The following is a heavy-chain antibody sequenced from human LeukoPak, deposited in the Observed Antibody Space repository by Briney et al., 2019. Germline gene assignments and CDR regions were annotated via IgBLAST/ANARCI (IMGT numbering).Heavy chain of an antibody. J-gene: IGHJ4*02. V-gene: IGHV1-69*13. CDR2: IIPIFGTA. Sequence: ASVKVSCKASGDTFSSYAISWVRQAPGQGLEWMGGIIPIFGTANYAQKFQGRVTITADESTSTAYMELSSLRSEDTAVYYCARGRRSGWYLFDYWGQGTLVTVSS. CDR3: ARGRRSGWYLFDY. D-gene: IGHD6-19*01. CDR1: GDTFSSYA.